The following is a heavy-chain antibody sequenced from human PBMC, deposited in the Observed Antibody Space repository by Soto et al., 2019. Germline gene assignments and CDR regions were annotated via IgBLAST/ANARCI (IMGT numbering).Heavy chain of an antibody. V-gene: IGHV1-8*01. CDR1: GYTFTSYD. CDR3: AAKYYYWSGNTF. J-gene: IGHJ4*02. D-gene: IGHD3-10*01. CDR2: MNPNSGNT. Sequence: QVQLVQSGAEVKKPGASVKVSCKASGYTFTSYDINWVRQATGQGLEWMGWMNPNSGNTGYAQKFQGRVTMTRNTSISTAYMELSRLRSEDTAVYHCAAKYYYWSGNTFWGQGTLVTVSS.